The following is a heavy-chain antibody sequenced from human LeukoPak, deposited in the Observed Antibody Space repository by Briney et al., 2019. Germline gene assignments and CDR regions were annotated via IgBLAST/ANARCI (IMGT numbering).Heavy chain of an antibody. CDR2: IYWNDDK. D-gene: IGHD4-17*01. Sequence: SGPTLVNPTQTLTLTCTFSGFSLSTSGVGVGWIRQPPGKALEWLALIYWNDDKRYSPSLKSRITITKDTSKNQVVLTMTNMDPVDTATYYCAHYDYGDSPTVDYFDYWGQGTLVTVSS. CDR1: GFSLSTSGVG. J-gene: IGHJ4*02. V-gene: IGHV2-5*01. CDR3: AHYDYGDSPTVDYFDY.